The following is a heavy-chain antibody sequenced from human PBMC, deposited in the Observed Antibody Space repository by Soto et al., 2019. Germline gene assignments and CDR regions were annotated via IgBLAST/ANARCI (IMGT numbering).Heavy chain of an antibody. V-gene: IGHV4-34*01. J-gene: IGHJ6*02. CDR1: GDYLRGQS. Sequence: PATMPLPSTGVGDYLRGQSWSWLRQSQGKGLEWIGELDQSGGTNYNPSLKSRAIISDDTSKNQFSLTLTSVTAADTAVYYCAREDSYGWSGESLDVGGQGTTVT. CDR3: AREDSYGWSGESLDV. D-gene: IGHD6-19*01. CDR2: LDQSGGT.